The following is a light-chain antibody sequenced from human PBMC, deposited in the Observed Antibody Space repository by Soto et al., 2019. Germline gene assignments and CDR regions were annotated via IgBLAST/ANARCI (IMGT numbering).Light chain of an antibody. V-gene: IGKV2-28*01. Sequence: DIVMTQSPLSLPVTPGEPASISCRSSQSLLHSNGYNYLDWYLQKPGQSPQLLIYLGSNRASGVPDRFRGRRSGTDYTLKISRVEADDVGVYYCMQALQTGWTFGQWIKVEIK. CDR2: LGS. CDR3: MQALQTGWT. J-gene: IGKJ1*01. CDR1: QSLLHSNGYNY.